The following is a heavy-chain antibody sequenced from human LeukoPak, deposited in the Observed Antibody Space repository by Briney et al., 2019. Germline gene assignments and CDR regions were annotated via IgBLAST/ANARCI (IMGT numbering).Heavy chain of an antibody. D-gene: IGHD2-2*01. CDR3: AILVVPGAWTNYYYYYGMDV. V-gene: IGHV5-10-1*01. CDR1: VYSFTNYW. CDR2: IDPSDSYT. Sequence: GESLKISCKGSVYSFTNYWISWVRQMPGKLLELRGRIDPSDSYTNYSPSFQGHVTHSADKSISTASLQWSSLKASETAMYYCAILVVPGAWTNYYYYYGMDVWGTGSTVSVSS. J-gene: IGHJ6*04.